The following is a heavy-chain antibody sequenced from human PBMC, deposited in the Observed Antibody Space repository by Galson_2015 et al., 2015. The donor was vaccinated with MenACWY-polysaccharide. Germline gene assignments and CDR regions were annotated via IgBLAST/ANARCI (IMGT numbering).Heavy chain of an antibody. J-gene: IGHJ4*02. Sequence: ETLSLTCTVSGGSTSDTFWSWIRQPPGKGLEWIGYAHYSGNTNYSPSLKSRVTMSVDTSKNQFSLNLSSVTAADTAVYYCTRDNNNYGDYWGQGTLVTVSS. CDR3: TRDNNNYGDY. D-gene: IGHD4-11*01. V-gene: IGHV4-59*01. CDR1: GGSTSDTF. CDR2: AHYSGNT.